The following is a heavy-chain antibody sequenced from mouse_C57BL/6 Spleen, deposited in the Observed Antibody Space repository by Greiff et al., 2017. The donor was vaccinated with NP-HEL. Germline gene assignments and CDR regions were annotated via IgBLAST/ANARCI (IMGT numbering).Heavy chain of an antibody. CDR2: INPGSGGT. D-gene: IGHD1-1*01. CDR1: GYAFTNYL. CDR3: ARGMIYYGSSHWYCDV. V-gene: IGHV1-54*01. Sequence: VQLQQSGAELVRPGTSVKVSCKASGYAFTNYLIEWVKQRPGQGLEWIGVINPGSGGTNYNEKFKGKATLTADKSSSTAYMQLSSLPSEDSAVYFCARGMIYYGSSHWYCDVWGTGTTVTVSS. J-gene: IGHJ1*03.